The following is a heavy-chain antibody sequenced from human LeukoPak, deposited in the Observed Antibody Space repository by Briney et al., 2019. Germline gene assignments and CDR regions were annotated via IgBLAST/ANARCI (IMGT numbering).Heavy chain of an antibody. Sequence: EGSLRLSCAASGFTFSSYGMHWVRQAPGKGLEWVAVIWYDGNNKYYADSVKGRFTISRDNSKNTLYLQMNNLRAEDTAVYYCARDLRKRGIAIFPTDWFDPWGQGTLVTVSS. J-gene: IGHJ5*02. CDR3: ARDLRKRGIAIFPTDWFDP. CDR2: IWYDGNNK. CDR1: GFTFSSYG. D-gene: IGHD3-9*01. V-gene: IGHV3-33*01.